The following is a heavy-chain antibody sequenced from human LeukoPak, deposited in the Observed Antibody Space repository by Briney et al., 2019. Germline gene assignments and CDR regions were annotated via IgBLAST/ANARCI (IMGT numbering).Heavy chain of an antibody. Sequence: GESLKISCKGSGYSFTSYWIGWVRQMPGKGLEWMGIIYPGDSDTRYSPSFQGQVTISADKSISTAYLQWSSLKASDTAMYYCARRANIAAAENWFDPWGQGTLVTVSS. V-gene: IGHV5-51*01. CDR3: ARRANIAAAENWFDP. CDR2: IYPGDSDT. CDR1: GYSFTSYW. J-gene: IGHJ5*02. D-gene: IGHD6-13*01.